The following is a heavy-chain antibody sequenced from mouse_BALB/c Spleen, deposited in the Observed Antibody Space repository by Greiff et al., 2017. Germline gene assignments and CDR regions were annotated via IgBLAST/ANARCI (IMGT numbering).Heavy chain of an antibody. CDR3: ARHYPYDYDGGGAMDY. J-gene: IGHJ4*01. Sequence: EVKLMESGGGLVQPGGSLKLSCAASGFTFSSYTMSWVRQTPEKRLEWVAYISNGGGSTYYPDTVKGRFTISRDNAKNTLYLQMSSLKSEDTAMYYCARHYPYDYDGGGAMDYWGQGTSVTVSS. CDR2: ISNGGGST. D-gene: IGHD2-4*01. CDR1: GFTFSSYT. V-gene: IGHV5-12-2*01.